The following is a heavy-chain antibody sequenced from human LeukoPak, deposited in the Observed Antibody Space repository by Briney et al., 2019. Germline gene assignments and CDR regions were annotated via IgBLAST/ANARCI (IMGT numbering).Heavy chain of an antibody. CDR1: GFSFSDVY. Sequence: GGSLRLSCGASGFSFSDVYLSWVRQAPGKGLEWVSVIYSGGSTYYADSVRGRFTISRDNSKNTLYLQMNSLRAEDTAVYYCARVAFITMIVDTEYYFDYWGQGTLVTVSS. CDR2: IYSGGST. J-gene: IGHJ4*02. CDR3: ARVAFITMIVDTEYYFDY. D-gene: IGHD3-22*01. V-gene: IGHV3-53*01.